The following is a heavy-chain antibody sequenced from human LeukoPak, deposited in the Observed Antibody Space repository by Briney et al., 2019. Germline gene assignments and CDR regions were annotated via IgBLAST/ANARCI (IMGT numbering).Heavy chain of an antibody. Sequence: ASVKVSCKASGHTLTELSIHWVRQAPGKGLEWMGRFDPGDGERVYAQRLQGRVSMTEDTSTDTAYMDLRSLRSEDTAMYYCVTDRGAINAFDIWGQGTMVTVSS. CDR1: GHTLTELS. CDR2: FDPGDGER. CDR3: VTDRGAINAFDI. D-gene: IGHD2-15*01. J-gene: IGHJ3*02. V-gene: IGHV1-24*01.